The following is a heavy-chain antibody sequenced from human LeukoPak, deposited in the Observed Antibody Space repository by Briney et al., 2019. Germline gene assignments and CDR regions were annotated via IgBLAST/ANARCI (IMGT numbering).Heavy chain of an antibody. Sequence: ASVKVSCKVSGYTLTELSMHWVRQAPGKGLEWMGGFDPEDGETIYAQKFQGRVTMTGDTSTDTAYMELSSLRSEDTAVYYCATGTIAVAGPSYYYGMDVWGQGTTVTVSS. CDR1: GYTLTELS. J-gene: IGHJ6*02. CDR3: ATGTIAVAGPSYYYGMDV. V-gene: IGHV1-24*01. CDR2: FDPEDGET. D-gene: IGHD6-19*01.